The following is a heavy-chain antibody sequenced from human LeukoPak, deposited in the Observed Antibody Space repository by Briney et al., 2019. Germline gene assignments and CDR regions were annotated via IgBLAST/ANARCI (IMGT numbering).Heavy chain of an antibody. CDR3: AKGYGSGSYFAFDI. CDR1: GFTFSSYG. D-gene: IGHD3-10*01. V-gene: IGHV3-30*02. CDR2: IRYDGSNK. J-gene: IGHJ3*02. Sequence: PGGSLRLSCAASGFTFSSYGMHWVRQAPGKGLEWVAFIRYDGSNKYYADSVKGRFTISRDNSKNTLYLQMNSLRAEDTAVYYCAKGYGSGSYFAFDIWGQGTMVTVSS.